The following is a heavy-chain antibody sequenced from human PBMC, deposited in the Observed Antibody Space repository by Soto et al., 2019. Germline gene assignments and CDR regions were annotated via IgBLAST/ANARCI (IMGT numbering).Heavy chain of an antibody. CDR1: GFTFSSYS. J-gene: IGHJ4*02. CDR3: ASIYYYGSGSYTPPRYFDY. Sequence: GGSLRLSCAASGFTFSSYSMNWVRQAPGKGLEWVSYISSSSSTIYYADSVKGRFTISRDNAKNSLYLQMNSLRDEDTAVYYCASIYYYGSGSYTPPRYFDYWGQGTLVTVSS. CDR2: ISSSSSTI. V-gene: IGHV3-48*02. D-gene: IGHD3-10*01.